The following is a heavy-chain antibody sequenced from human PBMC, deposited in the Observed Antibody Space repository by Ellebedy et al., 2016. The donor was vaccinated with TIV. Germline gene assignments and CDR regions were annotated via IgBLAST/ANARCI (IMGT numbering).Heavy chain of an antibody. V-gene: IGHV1-18*01. CDR3: ARDYMIVVRGVGGGPVKNWFDP. D-gene: IGHD3-22*01. Sequence: ASVKVSXKASGYTFTSYGISWVRQAPGQGLEWMGWISAYNGNTNYAQKLQGRVTMTTDTSTSTAYMELRSLRSDDTAVYYCARDYMIVVRGVGGGPVKNWFDPWGQGTLVTVSS. J-gene: IGHJ5*02. CDR2: ISAYNGNT. CDR1: GYTFTSYG.